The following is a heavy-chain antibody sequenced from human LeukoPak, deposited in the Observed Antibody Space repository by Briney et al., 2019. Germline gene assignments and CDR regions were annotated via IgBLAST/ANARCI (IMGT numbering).Heavy chain of an antibody. CDR1: GFTVSSNY. Sequence: GGSLRLSCAASGFTVSSNYMSWVRQAPGKGLEWVSVIYSGGSTYYADSVKGRFTISRDNSKNTLYLQMNSLRAEDTAVYYCAREKYYYDSSVLSRGGFDYWGQGTLVTVSS. D-gene: IGHD3-22*01. V-gene: IGHV3-53*01. CDR3: AREKYYYDSSVLSRGGFDY. J-gene: IGHJ4*02. CDR2: IYSGGST.